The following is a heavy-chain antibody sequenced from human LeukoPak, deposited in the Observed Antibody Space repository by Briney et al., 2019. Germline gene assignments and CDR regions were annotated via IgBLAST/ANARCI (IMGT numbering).Heavy chain of an antibody. V-gene: IGHV3-30-3*01. CDR2: ISYDGSNK. J-gene: IGHJ5*02. Sequence: GGSLRLSCAASGFTFSSYAMHWVRQAPGKGLEWVAVISYDGSNKYYADSVKGRFTISRDNSKNTLYLQMNSLRAEDTAVYYCARDRYGNTMDRGVIIGFMNWFDPWGQGTLVTVSS. CDR3: ARDRYGNTMDRGVIIGFMNWFDP. D-gene: IGHD3-10*01. CDR1: GFTFSSYA.